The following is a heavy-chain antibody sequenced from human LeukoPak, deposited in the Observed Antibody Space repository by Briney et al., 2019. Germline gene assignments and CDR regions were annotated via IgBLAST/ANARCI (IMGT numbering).Heavy chain of an antibody. V-gene: IGHV1-8*01. CDR3: AREPLDGEGATIFDL. CDR2: MNPNSGNT. D-gene: IGHD1-26*01. J-gene: IGHJ5*02. Sequence: ASVKVSCKTSGYTFSNYDVNWVRQAPGQGLEWMGWMNPNSGNTGYAQNFQGRVTMTRNPSISTAYMELSSLRSEDTAAYYCAREPLDGEGATIFDLWGQGTLVTVSS. CDR1: GYTFSNYD.